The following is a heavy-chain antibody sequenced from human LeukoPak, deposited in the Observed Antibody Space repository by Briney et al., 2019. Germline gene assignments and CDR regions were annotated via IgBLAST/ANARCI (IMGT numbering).Heavy chain of an antibody. CDR2: ISYDGSNK. V-gene: IGHV3-30-3*01. CDR3: ARPFGSLLLWFEEYYFDY. J-gene: IGHJ4*02. D-gene: IGHD3-10*01. CDR1: GFTFSSYA. Sequence: GRSLRLSCAASGFTFSSYAMHWVRQAPGKGLEWVAVISYDGSNKYYADSVKGRFTISRDNSKNTLYLQMNSLRAEDTAVYYCARPFGSLLLWFEEYYFDYWGQGTLVTVSS.